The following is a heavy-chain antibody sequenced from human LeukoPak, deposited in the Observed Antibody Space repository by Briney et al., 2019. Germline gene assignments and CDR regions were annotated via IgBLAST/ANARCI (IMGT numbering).Heavy chain of an antibody. CDR2: IKQDGSEK. J-gene: IGHJ4*02. V-gene: IGHV3-7*03. D-gene: IGHD3-10*01. Sequence: PGGSLRLACAVYGLTLSREWMRSVRQARGRGLEWVANIKQDGSEKYYVDSVKGRFTISRDNGKKSLYLQMNSLRAEDTAVYYCARYAYGSGTSYYFEYWGQGTLVTVSS. CDR3: ARYAYGSGTSYYFEY. CDR1: GLTLSREW.